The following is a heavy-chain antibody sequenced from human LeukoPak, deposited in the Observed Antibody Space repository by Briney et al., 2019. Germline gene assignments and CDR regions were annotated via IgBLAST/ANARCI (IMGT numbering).Heavy chain of an antibody. D-gene: IGHD1-26*01. V-gene: IGHV4-59*01. CDR2: IYYSGST. CDR3: ARNFGSYYDC. J-gene: IGHJ4*02. Sequence: SETLSLTCTVSGGSISSYYWSWIRQPPGKGLEWIGYIYYSGSTNYNPSLKSRVTKSVDTSKNQFSLKLSSVTAADTAVYYCARNFGSYYDCWGQGTLVTVSS. CDR1: GGSISSYY.